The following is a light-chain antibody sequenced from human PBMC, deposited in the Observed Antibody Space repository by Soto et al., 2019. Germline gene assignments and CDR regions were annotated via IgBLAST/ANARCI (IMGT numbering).Light chain of an antibody. Sequence: DIQMTQSPSSLSASVGDTVTITCRASQGVANHLAWYQQKPGGVPELLISAASTLGSGVPSRFSGSGSKKDFTLTISSLQPGDVATYYCQEYDSVRLTFGGGTKVEVK. V-gene: IGKV1-27*01. CDR3: QEYDSVRLT. J-gene: IGKJ4*01. CDR1: QGVANH. CDR2: AAS.